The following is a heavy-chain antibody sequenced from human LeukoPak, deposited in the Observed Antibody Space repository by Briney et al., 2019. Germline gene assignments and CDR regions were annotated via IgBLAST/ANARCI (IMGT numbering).Heavy chain of an antibody. CDR3: ARVDYYDSGGPQPHGMDV. V-gene: IGHV1-69*13. CDR1: GGTFSSYA. Sequence: SVKVSCKASGGTFSSYAISWVRQAPGQGLEWMGGIIPIFGTANYAQKFQGRVTITADESTSKAYMELSSLRSEDTAVYYCARVDYYDSGGPQPHGMDVWGQGTTVTVSS. J-gene: IGHJ6*02. CDR2: IIPIFGTA. D-gene: IGHD3-22*01.